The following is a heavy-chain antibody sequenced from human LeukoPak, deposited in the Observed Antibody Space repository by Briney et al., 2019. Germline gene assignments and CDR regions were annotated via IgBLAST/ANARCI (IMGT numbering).Heavy chain of an antibody. D-gene: IGHD6-13*01. CDR1: GGVLYNYY. J-gene: IGHJ4*02. V-gene: IGHV4-59*01. Sequence: SETLSLTCTVSGGVLYNYYWSWIRQTPGKGLEWIGYIYYNGDTKYNPSLESRVTISRDTSQGRFSLELTSVTAADTAVYYCARVGSSWPHYYFDYWGQGTLVTVSS. CDR3: ARVGSSWPHYYFDY. CDR2: IYYNGDT.